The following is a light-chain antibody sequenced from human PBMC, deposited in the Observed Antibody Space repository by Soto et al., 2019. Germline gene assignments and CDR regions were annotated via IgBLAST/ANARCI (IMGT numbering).Light chain of an antibody. CDR2: GAS. CDR1: QSVSSSY. Sequence: EIVLTQPPGTLSLSPGEGATLSRRASQSVSSSYIAWYQQRPGQTPSLLIYGASTRATGIPDRFSGSGSGTHFTLTISRLEPGDFAVYYCQHFGGTTFTFGQGTRLEIK. V-gene: IGKV3-20*01. CDR3: QHFGGTTFT. J-gene: IGKJ5*01.